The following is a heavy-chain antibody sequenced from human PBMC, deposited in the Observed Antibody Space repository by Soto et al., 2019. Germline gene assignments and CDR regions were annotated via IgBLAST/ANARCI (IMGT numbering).Heavy chain of an antibody. CDR1: GGSISSGGYY. Sequence: QVQLQESGPGLVKPPPTLSLTCTVSGGSISSGGYYWNWIRQHPGKGLEWIGYIYYSGSIYYNPSLKSRVTISVDTSKTQFSLQLSSVTAADTAVYYCARSVFPWGQGTLVTVSS. J-gene: IGHJ5*02. V-gene: IGHV4-31*03. CDR2: IYYSGSI. CDR3: ARSVFP.